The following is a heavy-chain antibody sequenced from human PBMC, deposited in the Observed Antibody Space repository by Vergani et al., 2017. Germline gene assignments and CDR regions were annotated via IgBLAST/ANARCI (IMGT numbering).Heavy chain of an antibody. V-gene: IGHV5-51*01. CDR3: ARRGDIVVVPAATNYYYGMDV. Sequence: EVQLVQSGAEVKKPGESLKISCKGSGYSFTSYWIGWVRQMPGKGLEWMGIIYPGDSDTRYSPSFQGQVTISADKSISTAYLQWSSLKASDTAMYYCARRGDIVVVPAATNYYYGMDVWGQGTTVTVSS. D-gene: IGHD2-2*01. CDR1: GYSFTSYW. CDR2: IYPGDSDT. J-gene: IGHJ6*02.